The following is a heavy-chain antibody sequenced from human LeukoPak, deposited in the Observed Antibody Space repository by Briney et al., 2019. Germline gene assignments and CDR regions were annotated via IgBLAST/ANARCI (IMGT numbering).Heavy chain of an antibody. Sequence: PGESLKVSFKGSGYSFISYWISWVRQMHGVGLEWMGRIDPSDSYTNYSPSFQGHVTISADKSISTAYLQWSSLKASDTAMYYCAGAGIAVTGNAEYFQHWGQGTLVTVSS. CDR1: GYSFISYW. CDR2: IDPSDSYT. D-gene: IGHD6-19*01. J-gene: IGHJ1*01. CDR3: AGAGIAVTGNAEYFQH. V-gene: IGHV5-10-1*01.